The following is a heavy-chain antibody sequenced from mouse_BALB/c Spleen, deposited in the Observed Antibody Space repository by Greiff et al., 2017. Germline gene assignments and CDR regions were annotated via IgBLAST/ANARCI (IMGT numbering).Heavy chain of an antibody. D-gene: IGHD2-3*01. J-gene: IGHJ2*01. V-gene: IGHV5-9-3*01. Sequence: EVQVVESGGGLVKPGGSLKLSCAASGFTFSSYAMSWVRQTPEKRLEWVATISSGGSYTYYPDSVKGRFTISRDNAKNTLYLQMSSLRSEDTAMYYCARPPDGYYIDYWGQGTTLTVSS. CDR1: GFTFSSYA. CDR3: ARPPDGYYIDY. CDR2: ISSGGSYT.